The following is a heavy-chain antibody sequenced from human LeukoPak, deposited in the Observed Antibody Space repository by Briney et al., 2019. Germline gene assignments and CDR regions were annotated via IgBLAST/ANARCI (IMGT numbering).Heavy chain of an antibody. CDR3: ARRGSNREDCSSTDCYGYGMDV. D-gene: IGHD2-2*01. CDR1: GVIVSSNY. V-gene: IGHV3-53*01. Sequence: TGGSLRLSCAVSGVIVSSNYMSWVRHAPWKGLESVSVISGGGTTYYAASVKGRFTMSRDNSKNTLYLHMNSLRADDTVVYFCARRGSNREDCSSTDCYGYGMDVWGQGTTVTVSS. J-gene: IGHJ6*02. CDR2: ISGGGTT.